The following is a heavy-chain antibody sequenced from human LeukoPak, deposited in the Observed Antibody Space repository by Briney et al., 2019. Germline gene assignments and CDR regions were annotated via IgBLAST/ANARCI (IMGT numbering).Heavy chain of an antibody. Sequence: SETLSLTCAVSGGSISSRNWWSWVRQHPGKGLEWIGYIYYSGSTYYNPSLKSRVTISVDTSKNQFSLKLSSVTAADTAVYYCARGGYDNSGSFGSFDAFDIWGQGTMVTVSS. CDR1: GGSISSRNW. J-gene: IGHJ3*02. V-gene: IGHV4-31*11. D-gene: IGHD3-22*01. CDR3: ARGGYDNSGSFGSFDAFDI. CDR2: IYYSGST.